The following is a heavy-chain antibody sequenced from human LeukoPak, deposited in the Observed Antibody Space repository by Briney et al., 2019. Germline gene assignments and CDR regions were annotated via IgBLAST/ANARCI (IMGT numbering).Heavy chain of an antibody. D-gene: IGHD3-10*01. CDR2: ISSSSSAM. CDR1: GFTFSSYT. V-gene: IGHV3-48*02. CDR3: ARQTSGSYYN. J-gene: IGHJ4*02. Sequence: GGSLRLSCAASGFTFSSYTMNWVRQAPGKGLGWVSYISSSSSAMYYADSVKGRFTISRDNAKNSLYLQMNSLRDEDTAVYYCARQTSGSYYNWGQGTLVTVSS.